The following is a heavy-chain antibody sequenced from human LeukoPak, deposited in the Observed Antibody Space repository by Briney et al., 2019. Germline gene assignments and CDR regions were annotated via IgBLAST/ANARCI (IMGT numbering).Heavy chain of an antibody. V-gene: IGHV1-8*01. D-gene: IGHD3-10*01. Sequence: GASVKVSCKASGYTFTSYDINWVRQATGQGLEWMGWMNPNSGNTGYAQKFQGRVTMTRNTSISTAYMELSSLRSEDTAVYYCARDGGSGSDKNHYYYYYMDVWGKGTTVTISS. CDR1: GYTFTSYD. J-gene: IGHJ6*03. CDR3: ARDGGSGSDKNHYYYYYMDV. CDR2: MNPNSGNT.